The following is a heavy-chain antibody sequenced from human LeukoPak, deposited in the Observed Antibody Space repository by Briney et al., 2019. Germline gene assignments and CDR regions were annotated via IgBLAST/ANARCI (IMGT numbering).Heavy chain of an antibody. V-gene: IGHV4-61*02. CDR1: GGSISSGSYY. CDR2: IYTSGST. J-gene: IGHJ4*02. Sequence: SETLSLTCAVSGGSISSGSYYWSWIRQPAGKGLEWIGRIYTSGSTNYNPSLKSRVTISLDTSKNQFSLKLSSVTAADTAVYYCARSPYCSGGSCDFDYWGQGTLVTVSS. D-gene: IGHD2-15*01. CDR3: ARSPYCSGGSCDFDY.